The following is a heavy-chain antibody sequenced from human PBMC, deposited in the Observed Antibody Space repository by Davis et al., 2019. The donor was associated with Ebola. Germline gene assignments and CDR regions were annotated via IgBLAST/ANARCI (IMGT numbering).Heavy chain of an antibody. CDR1: GASLSSHY. Sequence: PSETLSLTCSVSGASLSSHYWTWFRQPPGKGLEWIGQIHYGGATNYNPFLKSRFTISVETSRNQFSLRLTSVTAADTAIYYCATNTTSTAGFDSWGQGTLVIVSS. D-gene: IGHD2/OR15-2a*01. J-gene: IGHJ4*02. CDR2: IHYGGAT. V-gene: IGHV4-59*11. CDR3: ATNTTSTAGFDS.